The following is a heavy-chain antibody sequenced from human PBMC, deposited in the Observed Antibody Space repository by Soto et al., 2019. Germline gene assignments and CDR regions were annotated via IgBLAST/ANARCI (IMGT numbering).Heavy chain of an antibody. J-gene: IGHJ4*02. Sequence: PGGSLRLSCSASGFTFSSYAMHWVRQAPGKGLEYVSAISSNGGSTYYADSVKGRFTISRDNSKNTLYLQMSSLRAGDTAVYYCVMGGTYYYGSGSYHWGQGTLVTVSS. D-gene: IGHD3-10*01. CDR1: GFTFSSYA. V-gene: IGHV3-64D*06. CDR2: ISSNGGST. CDR3: VMGGTYYYGSGSYH.